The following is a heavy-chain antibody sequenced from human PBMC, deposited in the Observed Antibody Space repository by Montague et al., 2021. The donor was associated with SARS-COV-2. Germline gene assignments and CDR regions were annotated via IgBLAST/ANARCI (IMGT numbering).Heavy chain of an antibody. Sequence: SLRLSCAASGFTFDDYGMSWVRQAPGKGLEWVSNIYWNGGTTSYADPVKGRFTISRDNAKNSLYLQMNSLRAEDTALYYCARDHAYSTGSIDYWGQGTLVTVSS. CDR3: ARDHAYSTGSIDY. V-gene: IGHV3-20*04. CDR1: GFTFDDYG. D-gene: IGHD6-19*01. J-gene: IGHJ4*02. CDR2: IYWNGGTT.